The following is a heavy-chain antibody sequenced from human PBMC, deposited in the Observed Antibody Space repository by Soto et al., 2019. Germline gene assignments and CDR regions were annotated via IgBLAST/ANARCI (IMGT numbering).Heavy chain of an antibody. V-gene: IGHV3-33*01. Sequence: PGGSLRLSCAASGFTFSSYGMHWVRQAPGKGLEWVAVIWYDGSNKYYADSVKGRFTISRDNSKNTLYLQMNSLRAEDTAVYYCAREGDVYDILTGYLGYWGQGTLVTVSS. J-gene: IGHJ4*02. CDR3: AREGDVYDILTGYLGY. CDR1: GFTFSSYG. CDR2: IWYDGSNK. D-gene: IGHD3-9*01.